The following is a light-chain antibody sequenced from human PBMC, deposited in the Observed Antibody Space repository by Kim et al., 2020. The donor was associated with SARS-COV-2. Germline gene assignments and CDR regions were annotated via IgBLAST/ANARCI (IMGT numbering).Light chain of an antibody. CDR3: QHYVGSLWT. CDR1: QSVGSGY. J-gene: IGKJ1*01. V-gene: IGKV3-20*01. Sequence: EIVLTQSPGTLSLSPGERATLSCRASQSVGSGYLAWYQQKPGQAPRLLIYGASNRATGIPDRFTGSGSGTDFTLTISRLEPEDFALYYCQHYVGSLWTFGQETKVDIK. CDR2: GAS.